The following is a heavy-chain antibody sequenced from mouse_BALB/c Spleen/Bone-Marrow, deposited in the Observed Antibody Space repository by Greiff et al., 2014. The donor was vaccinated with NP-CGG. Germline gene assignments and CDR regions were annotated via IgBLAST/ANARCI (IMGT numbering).Heavy chain of an antibody. Sequence: VQLQQSGAELAIPGASVKMSCQASGYTFTRYTMHWEKQRPGQGLEWIGYINPSSAYTNYNQKFKDKATLTADKSSSTAYMQLSSLTSEDSAVYYCTIRYYAMDYWGQGTSVTVSS. J-gene: IGHJ4*01. CDR1: GYTFTRYT. D-gene: IGHD1-1*01. V-gene: IGHV1-4*01. CDR3: TIRYYAMDY. CDR2: INPSSAYT.